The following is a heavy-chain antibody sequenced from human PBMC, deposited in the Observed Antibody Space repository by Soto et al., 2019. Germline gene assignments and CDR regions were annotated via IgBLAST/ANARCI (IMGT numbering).Heavy chain of an antibody. V-gene: IGHV1-8*01. CDR1: GNTFTSYD. CDR2: INPNSGNI. CDR3: ARGRASGSYYLLDY. D-gene: IGHD3-10*01. Sequence: ASVKVSGKASGNTFTSYDINWVRQATGHGLEWMGWINPNSGNIGYAQKFQGRVTMTRDTAIRTAYMEVSRLRSDDTAVYYCARGRASGSYYLLDYWGQGTLVTVSS. J-gene: IGHJ4*02.